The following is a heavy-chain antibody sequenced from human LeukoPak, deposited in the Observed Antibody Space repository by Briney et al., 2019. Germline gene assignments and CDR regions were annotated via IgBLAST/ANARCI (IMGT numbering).Heavy chain of an antibody. CDR3: ARDLAVAGLNYYXYXDV. CDR1: GGSISSSNW. D-gene: IGHD6-19*01. Sequence: PSETLPLTCAVSGGSISSSNWWSWVRQPPGKGLEWIGEIYHSGSTHYNPSLKSRATISVDKSKNQFSLKLSSVTAADTAVYYCARDLAVAGLNYYXYXDVXXKXXTVT. CDR2: IYHSGST. J-gene: IGHJ6*03. V-gene: IGHV4-4*02.